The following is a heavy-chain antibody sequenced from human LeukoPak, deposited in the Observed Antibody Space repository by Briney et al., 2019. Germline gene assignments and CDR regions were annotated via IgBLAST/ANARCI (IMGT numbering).Heavy chain of an antibody. J-gene: IGHJ4*02. V-gene: IGHV4-59*12. CDR2: IYYSGST. CDR3: ARAVRGYDILTGYYITSPDY. D-gene: IGHD3-9*01. Sequence: PSETLSLTCTVSGGSISSYYWSWIRQPPGKGLEWIGYIYYSGSTNYNPSLKSRVTISVDTSKNQFSLKLSSVTAADTAVYYCARAVRGYDILTGYYITSPDYWGQGTLVTVSS. CDR1: GGSISSYY.